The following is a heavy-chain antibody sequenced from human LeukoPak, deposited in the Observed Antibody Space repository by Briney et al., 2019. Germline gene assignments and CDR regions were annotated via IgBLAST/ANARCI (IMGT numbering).Heavy chain of an antibody. CDR2: INHSGST. V-gene: IGHV4-34*01. CDR3: ARGRGVVTAIDY. D-gene: IGHD2-21*02. CDR1: GGSFSGYY. Sequence: PSETLSLTCAVYGGSFSGYYWSWIRQPPGKGLEWIGEINHSGSTNYNPSLKSRVTISVDTSTSQFSLKLSSVTAADTAVYYCARGRGVVTAIDYWGQGTLVTVSS. J-gene: IGHJ4*02.